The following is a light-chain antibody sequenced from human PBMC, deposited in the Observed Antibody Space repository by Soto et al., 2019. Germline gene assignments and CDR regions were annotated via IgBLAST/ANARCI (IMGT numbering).Light chain of an antibody. V-gene: IGKV3-11*01. CDR1: QSVSST. CDR2: DAS. CDR3: QHRSNWPT. J-gene: IGKJ5*01. Sequence: EIVMTQSPATLSVSPGGRATLSCRASQSVSSTLAWYQQKPGQAPRLLIYDASNRATGIPARVSGSGSGTDFTLTISSLEPEDFAVYYCQHRSNWPTFGQGTRLEIK.